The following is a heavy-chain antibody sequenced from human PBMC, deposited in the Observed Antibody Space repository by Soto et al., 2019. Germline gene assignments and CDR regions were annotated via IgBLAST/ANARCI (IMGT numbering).Heavy chain of an antibody. D-gene: IGHD3-10*01. V-gene: IGHV3-9*01. CDR3: AKDKSAGTYYTSYFDY. Sequence: GGSLRLSCAASGFTFDDYAMHWVRQAPGKGLEWVSGISKSGGSTGYAGSVKGRFTISRDNSKNMLYLQMNSLRVEDTAVYYCAKDKSAGTYYTSYFDYWGQGTLVTVSS. CDR1: GFTFDDYA. J-gene: IGHJ4*01. CDR2: ISKSGGST.